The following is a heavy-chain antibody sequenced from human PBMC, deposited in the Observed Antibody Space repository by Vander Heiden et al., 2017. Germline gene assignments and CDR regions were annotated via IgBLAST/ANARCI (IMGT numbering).Heavy chain of an antibody. D-gene: IGHD4-17*01. CDR3: AKTRSDYGGYYFDY. V-gene: IGHV3-30*18. J-gene: IGHJ4*02. Sequence: QVQLVESGGGVVQPGRSLRLSCAASGFTFSSYGMHWVRQAPGKGLEWVAAISYDGSNKYYADSVKGRFTISRDNSKNTLYLQMNSLRAEDTAVYYCAKTRSDYGGYYFDYWGQGTLVTVSS. CDR1: GFTFSSYG. CDR2: ISYDGSNK.